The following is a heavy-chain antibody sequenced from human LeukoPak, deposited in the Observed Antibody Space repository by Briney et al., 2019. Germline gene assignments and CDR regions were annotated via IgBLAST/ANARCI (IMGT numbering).Heavy chain of an antibody. CDR3: ARGGVAGAFDI. D-gene: IGHD2-21*01. J-gene: IGHJ3*02. CDR1: GFTVSNCW. Sequence: GGSLRLSCAASGFTVSNCWMFWVRQAPGKELVCVSQTHTDVSSTTYADSVKGRFTISRDNAKNTLYLQMNSLRAEDTAVYYCARGGVAGAFDIWGHGTMVTVSS. CDR2: THTDVSST. V-gene: IGHV3-74*01.